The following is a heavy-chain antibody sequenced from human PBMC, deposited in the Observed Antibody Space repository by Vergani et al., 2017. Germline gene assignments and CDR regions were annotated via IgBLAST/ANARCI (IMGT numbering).Heavy chain of an antibody. V-gene: IGHV3-33*01. CDR2: VWYDGSNK. D-gene: IGHD6-13*01. CDR3: ARDSFRLSVAASGMDV. Sequence: QVQLVESGGGVVQPGRSLRLSCAASGFTFRSYGMHWVRQAPGKGLEWVAVVWYDGSNKYYADSVKGRLTISRDNSKNTLDLQMNSLRVEDTAVYYCARDSFRLSVAASGMDVWGQGTTVTVSS. J-gene: IGHJ6*02. CDR1: GFTFRSYG.